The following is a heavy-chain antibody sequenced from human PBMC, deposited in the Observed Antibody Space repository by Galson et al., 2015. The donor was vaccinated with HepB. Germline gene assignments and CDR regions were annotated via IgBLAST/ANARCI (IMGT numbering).Heavy chain of an antibody. J-gene: IGHJ6*03. V-gene: IGHV1-69*04. D-gene: IGHD2-2*02. CDR2: IIPILGIA. CDR3: ARTNCSSTSCYKSYYYYYMDV. Sequence: SVKVSCKASGGTFSSYAISWVRQAPGQGLEWMGRIIPILGIANYAQKFQGRVTITADKSTSTAYMELSSLRSEDTAVYYCARTNCSSTSCYKSYYYYYMDVWGKGTTVTVSS. CDR1: GGTFSSYA.